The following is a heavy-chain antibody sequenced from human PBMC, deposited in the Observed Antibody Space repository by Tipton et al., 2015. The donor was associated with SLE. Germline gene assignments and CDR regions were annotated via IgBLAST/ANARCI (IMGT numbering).Heavy chain of an antibody. J-gene: IGHJ6*02. Sequence: SLRLSCVASGFTFSSHGMHWIRQAPGKGLEWVAVIWYDGSNKYYADSVKGRFTISRDNSKNTMYLQVNTLRTEDTAVYFCAREVGGSTVTELDCYYGLDVWGQGTMVTVSS. CDR2: IWYDGSNK. V-gene: IGHV3-33*08. CDR3: AREVGGSTVTELDCYYGLDV. D-gene: IGHD4-17*01. CDR1: GFTFSSHG.